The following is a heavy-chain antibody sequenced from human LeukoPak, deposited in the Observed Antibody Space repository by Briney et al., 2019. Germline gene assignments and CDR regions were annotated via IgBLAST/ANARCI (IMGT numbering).Heavy chain of an antibody. CDR2: INPSGGST. V-gene: IGHV1-46*01. J-gene: IGHJ6*03. CDR1: GYTFTSYY. CDR3: ARVAAEVVGVPGAIGFGWLRRDYYYMDV. D-gene: IGHD2-2*02. Sequence: ASVKVSCKASGYTFTSYYMHWVRQAPGEGLEWRGIINPSGGSTSYAQKFQGRVTMTRDMSTSTVYMELSSLRSEDTAVYYCARVAAEVVGVPGAIGFGWLRRDYYYMDVWGKGTTVTVSS.